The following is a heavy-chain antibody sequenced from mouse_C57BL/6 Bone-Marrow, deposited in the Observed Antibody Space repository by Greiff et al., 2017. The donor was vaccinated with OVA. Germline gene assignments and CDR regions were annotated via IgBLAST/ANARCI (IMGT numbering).Heavy chain of an antibody. CDR1: GYSFTDYN. CDR3: ARGACYINYEAMDY. J-gene: IGHJ4*01. Sequence: EVQLQQSGPELVKPGASVKISCKASGYSFTDYNMNWVKQSHGKSLEWIGVINPNYGTTSYNQKFKGKATLTVDQSSSTAYMQLNSLTSEDSAVYYCARGACYINYEAMDYWGQGTSVTVSS. CDR2: INPNYGTT. D-gene: IGHD2-5*01. V-gene: IGHV1-39*01.